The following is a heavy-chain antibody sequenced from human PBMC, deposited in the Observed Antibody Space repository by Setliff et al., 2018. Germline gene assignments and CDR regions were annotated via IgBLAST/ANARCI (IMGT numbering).Heavy chain of an antibody. CDR2: MNPNSGNT. J-gene: IGHJ5*02. CDR1: GYTFTSYD. Sequence: RASVKVSCKASGYTFTSYDINWVRQATGQGLEWMGWMNPNSGNTGYAQKFQGRVTMTRNTSISTAYMELSSLRSEDTAVYYCARGQGTYYYDSSGYYYVRGWFDPWGQGTLVTVSS. CDR3: ARGQGTYYYDSSGYYYVRGWFDP. V-gene: IGHV1-8*02. D-gene: IGHD3-22*01.